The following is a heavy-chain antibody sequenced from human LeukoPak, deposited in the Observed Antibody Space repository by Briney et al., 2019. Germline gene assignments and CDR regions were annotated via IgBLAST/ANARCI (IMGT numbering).Heavy chain of an antibody. J-gene: IGHJ3*02. CDR3: ARPHAHPLDGDNSQFAFKI. Sequence: SETLSLTCTVSGGSISSSSYYWGWVRQPPGKGLEWIGSIYYSGSTYYNPSLKTRVTISVDTSKNQFSLKLSSVTAADTAVYYCARPHAHPLDGDNSQFAFKICGQGTMVTVSS. CDR1: GGSISSSSYY. V-gene: IGHV4-39*01. CDR2: IYYSGST. D-gene: IGHD4-23*01.